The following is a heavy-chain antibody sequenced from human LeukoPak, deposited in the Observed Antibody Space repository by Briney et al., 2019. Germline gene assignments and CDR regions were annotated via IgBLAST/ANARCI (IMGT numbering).Heavy chain of an antibody. V-gene: IGHV1-46*01. Sequence: GASVTVSFTASGYTFTSYYMHWVRQAPGQGLEWMGIINPSGGSTSYAQKFQGRVTMTRDTSTSTVYMELSSLRSEDTAVYYCARDRLRGVVGAVDYWGQGTLVTVSS. CDR1: GYTFTSYY. CDR3: ARDRLRGVVGAVDY. CDR2: INPSGGST. J-gene: IGHJ4*02. D-gene: IGHD1-26*01.